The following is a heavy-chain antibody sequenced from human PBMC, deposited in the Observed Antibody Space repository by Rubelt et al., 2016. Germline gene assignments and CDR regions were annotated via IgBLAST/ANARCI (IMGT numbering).Heavy chain of an antibody. V-gene: IGHV4-39*01. D-gene: IGHD5-18*01. CDR3: ARHPTALDLYDFDC. CDR1: GASISSRSSF. J-gene: IGHJ4*02. CDR2: TQYSGST. Sequence: QLQLQDSGPGLVTPSETLSLTCTVSGASISSRSSFWGWIRQPPGKGLAWFGSTQYSGSTYYNAVLKSRATISVATSTNQLSLKWSSVTAADVDVYYCARHPTALDLYDFDCRGPGTLVTVST.